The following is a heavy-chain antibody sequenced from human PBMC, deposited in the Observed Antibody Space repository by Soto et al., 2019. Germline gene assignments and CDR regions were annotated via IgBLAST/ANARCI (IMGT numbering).Heavy chain of an antibody. D-gene: IGHD2-15*01. V-gene: IGHV4-31*03. Sequence: PSETLSLTCTVSGGSITTGGYYWSWIRQLPGKGLEWIGHRYYSESTYYNPSLKSRVSISLDTSKNQFSLKLSFVTAADTAMYYCARTKCSGGSCYSWYLDYWGQVPPVTVSS. CDR3: ARTKCSGGSCYSWYLDY. CDR2: RYYSEST. J-gene: IGHJ4*02. CDR1: GGSITTGGYY.